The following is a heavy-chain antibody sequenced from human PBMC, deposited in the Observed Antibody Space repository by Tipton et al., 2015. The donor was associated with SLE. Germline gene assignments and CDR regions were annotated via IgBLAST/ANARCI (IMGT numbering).Heavy chain of an antibody. Sequence: QLVQSGAEVKKPGESLKISCKGSGYTFTSYWIGWVRQMPGKGLEWMGRLDPTDSYTHYSPSFQGQVTISADKSISTAYLQWSSLKASDTAMYYCAFPGYSGSPWAFDIWGQGTMVTVSS. CDR3: AFPGYSGSPWAFDI. V-gene: IGHV5-10-1*04. CDR1: GYTFTSYW. CDR2: LDPTDSYT. D-gene: IGHD5-12*01. J-gene: IGHJ3*02.